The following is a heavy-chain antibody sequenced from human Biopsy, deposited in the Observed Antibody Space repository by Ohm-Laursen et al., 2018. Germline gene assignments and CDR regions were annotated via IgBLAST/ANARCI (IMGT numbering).Heavy chain of an antibody. J-gene: IGHJ2*01. CDR2: VYYTGST. CDR1: GDSISSYY. Sequence: SDTLSLTCTVSGDSISSYYWSWIRQPPGKGLQGIGHVYYTGSTDYNPSLQSRVTISVDTSKNHFSLRLRSVTPADTAIYYCARDRGYYSDRTVPGYFDLWGRGTLVTVSS. D-gene: IGHD3-22*01. V-gene: IGHV4-59*01. CDR3: ARDRGYYSDRTVPGYFDL.